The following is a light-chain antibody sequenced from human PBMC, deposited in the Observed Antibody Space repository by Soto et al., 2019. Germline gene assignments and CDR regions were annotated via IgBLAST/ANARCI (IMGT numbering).Light chain of an antibody. CDR1: QSISSY. CDR3: QQSYSTPRT. V-gene: IGKV1-39*01. J-gene: IGKJ3*01. CDR2: AAS. Sequence: DIHMTQSPSSLSASLLYIVTITCXASQSISSYLNWYQQKPGKAPKLLIYAASSLQSGVPSRFSGSGSGTDFTLTISSLQPEDFATYYCQQSYSTPRTFGPGTKVDIK.